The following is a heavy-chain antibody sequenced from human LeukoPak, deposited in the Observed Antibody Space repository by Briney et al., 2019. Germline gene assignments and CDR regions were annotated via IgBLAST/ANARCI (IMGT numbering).Heavy chain of an antibody. CDR3: ARVGGRLHRNWFDP. J-gene: IGHJ5*02. CDR1: GYTFTSYD. Sequence: GASVKVSCKASGYTFTSYDINWVRQAPGQGLEWMGWMNPNSGNTGYAQKFQGRVTMTRNTSISTAYMELGSLRSEDTAVYYCARVGGRLHRNWFDPWGQGTLVTVSS. D-gene: IGHD1-26*01. CDR2: MNPNSGNT. V-gene: IGHV1-8*01.